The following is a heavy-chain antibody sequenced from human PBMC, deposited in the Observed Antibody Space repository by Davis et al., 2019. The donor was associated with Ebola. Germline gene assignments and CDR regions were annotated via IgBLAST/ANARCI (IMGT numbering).Heavy chain of an antibody. CDR2: IYPGDSDT. CDR3: ARQGGGSGRLTSFDY. D-gene: IGHD1-26*01. Sequence: GESLKISCKGSGYSFTSYWIAWVRQMPGKGLEWMGNIYPGDSDTRYSPSFQGQVTLSADKSSTTAYLQWRSLKASDSAMYYCARQGGGSGRLTSFDYWGQGTLITVSS. CDR1: GYSFTSYW. J-gene: IGHJ4*02. V-gene: IGHV5-51*01.